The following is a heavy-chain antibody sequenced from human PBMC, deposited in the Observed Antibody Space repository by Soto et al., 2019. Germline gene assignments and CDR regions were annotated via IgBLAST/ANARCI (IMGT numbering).Heavy chain of an antibody. D-gene: IGHD2-21*02. Sequence: ASETLSLTCTVSGGSISNYYWSWIRQPPGEGLEWIGYIYYGGSTNYNPSLKSRVAISVDTSKNQFSLKLSSVTAADTAVYYCARSSTRDVYWGQGTLVTVSS. J-gene: IGHJ4*02. CDR1: GGSISNYY. CDR2: IYYGGST. CDR3: ARSSTRDVY. V-gene: IGHV4-59*01.